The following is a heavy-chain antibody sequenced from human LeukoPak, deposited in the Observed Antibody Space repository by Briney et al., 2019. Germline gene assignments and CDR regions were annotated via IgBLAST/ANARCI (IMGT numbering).Heavy chain of an antibody. CDR3: TISAPGKRYFDN. CDR2: INTDGSST. J-gene: IGHJ4*02. V-gene: IGHV3-74*03. D-gene: IGHD3-10*01. CDR1: GFTFSNYW. Sequence: GSLRLSCAASGFTFSNYWMYWVRQAPGKGLVCVSRINTDGSSTSYADPVTGRFTISRDDAKNTLYLQMNSLRTEDTAVYYCTISAPGKRYFDNWGQGTLVTVSS.